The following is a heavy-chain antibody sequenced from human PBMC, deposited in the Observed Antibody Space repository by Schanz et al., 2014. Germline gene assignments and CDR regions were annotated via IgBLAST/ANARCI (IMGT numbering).Heavy chain of an antibody. CDR1: GFTFSSYA. CDR2: ISGSGDNT. CDR3: AKDLPAVAVAPLMTGLYDS. D-gene: IGHD6-19*01. V-gene: IGHV3-23*04. J-gene: IGHJ4*02. Sequence: EVQLVESGGGLVQPGGSLRFSCAASGFTFSSYAMSWVRQAPGKGLEWVSAISGSGDNTFYADSVRGRFTISRDNSRNTLYLQMNSLRAEDTAVYHCAKDLPAVAVAPLMTGLYDSWGQGTLVTVSS.